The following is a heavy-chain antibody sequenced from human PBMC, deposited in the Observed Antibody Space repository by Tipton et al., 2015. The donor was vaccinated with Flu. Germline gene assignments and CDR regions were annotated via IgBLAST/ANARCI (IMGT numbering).Heavy chain of an antibody. CDR2: IYYSGST. CDR3: HTADDY. CDR1: GGSISSSSYY. J-gene: IGHJ4*02. Sequence: TLSLTCTVSGGSISSSSYYWGWIRRPPGKGLEWIGSIYYSGSTYYNPSLKSRVTISVDTSKNQFSLKLSSVTAADTAVYYCHTADDYWGQGTLVTVSS. D-gene: IGHD5-18*01. V-gene: IGHV4-39*07.